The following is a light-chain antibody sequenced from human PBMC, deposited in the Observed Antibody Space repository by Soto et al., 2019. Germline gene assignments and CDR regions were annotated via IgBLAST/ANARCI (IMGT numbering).Light chain of an antibody. Sequence: EIVMAQSPATPSVSPGERVTLSCRASQSVRSNLAWYQQKPGQAPRLLIYGASTRATGLPARFSGSGSGTDFTLTISRLEPEDFAVYYCQQYGNSPITFGQGTRLEIK. J-gene: IGKJ5*01. CDR3: QQYGNSPIT. CDR2: GAS. V-gene: IGKV3-15*01. CDR1: QSVRSN.